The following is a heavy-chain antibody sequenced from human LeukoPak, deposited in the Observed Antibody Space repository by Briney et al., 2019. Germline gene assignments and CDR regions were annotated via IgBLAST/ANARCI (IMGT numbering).Heavy chain of an antibody. Sequence: QTGGSLRLSCAASGFTFSSYWMSWVRQAPGKGLEWVANIKQDGSEKYYVDSVKGRFTISRDNAKNSLYLQMNSLRAEDTAVYYCARALIYYDSSGYYYFDYWGQGTLVTVSS. CDR3: ARALIYYDSSGYYYFDY. CDR2: IKQDGSEK. D-gene: IGHD3-22*01. J-gene: IGHJ4*02. CDR1: GFTFSSYW. V-gene: IGHV3-7*01.